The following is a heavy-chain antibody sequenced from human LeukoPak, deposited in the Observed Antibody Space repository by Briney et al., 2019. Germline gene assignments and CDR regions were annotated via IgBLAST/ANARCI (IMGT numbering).Heavy chain of an antibody. Sequence: LSLTCAVYGGSFSGYYWSWVRQPPGKGLEWVSSISSSGSYIYYADSVKGRFSISRDSAKNSLYLQMNSLRAEDTAVYYCARGPQFCSGGSCYGYYFDYWGQGTLVTVSS. CDR1: GGSFSGYY. V-gene: IGHV3-21*01. CDR3: ARGPQFCSGGSCYGYYFDY. J-gene: IGHJ4*02. D-gene: IGHD2-15*01. CDR2: ISSSGSYI.